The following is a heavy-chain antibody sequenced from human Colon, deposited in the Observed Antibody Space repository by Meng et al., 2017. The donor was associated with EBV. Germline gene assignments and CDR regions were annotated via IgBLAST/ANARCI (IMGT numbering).Heavy chain of an antibody. CDR1: GGLISSGNW. CDR3: ARVRVIPAAVGFDY. Sequence: QGQLQESGPGLVSPLGTRSLTCAVSGGLISSGNWRSWVRQPPGKGLEWIGEIYHSGSTNYNPSFKSRVTISVDTSNNHFSLKLSHVTAADTAVYYCARVRVIPAAVGFDYWGQGTLVTVSS. D-gene: IGHD2-2*01. V-gene: IGHV4-4*02. CDR2: IYHSGST. J-gene: IGHJ4*02.